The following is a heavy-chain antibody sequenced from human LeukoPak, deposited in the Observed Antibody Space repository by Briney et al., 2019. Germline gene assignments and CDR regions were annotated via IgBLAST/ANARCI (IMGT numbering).Heavy chain of an antibody. D-gene: IGHD5-18*01. Sequence: PGGSLRLSCAASGFSFSSYAMNWVRQAPGKGLEWVSIIFGNGDTTYYADSVKGRFTVSRENDKNSLYLQMSSLRAGDAAVYYCAKEGDTAAGFDYWGQGTLVIVSS. CDR2: IFGNGDTT. V-gene: IGHV3-23*01. CDR1: GFSFSSYA. J-gene: IGHJ4*02. CDR3: AKEGDTAAGFDY.